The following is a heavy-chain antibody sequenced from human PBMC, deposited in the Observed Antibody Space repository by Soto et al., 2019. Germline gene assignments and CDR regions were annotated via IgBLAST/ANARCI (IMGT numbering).Heavy chain of an antibody. D-gene: IGHD6-19*01. Sequence: LRLSCAASGFTFSSYVMGWVRQAPGKGLEWVSAIGGTDGTTYYADSAKGRFTISRDNSKSTLYLQMSSLRAEDTAIYYCAKRNDGSAWPYYFDSWGQGTLVTVSS. CDR2: IGGTDGTT. CDR1: GFTFSSYV. J-gene: IGHJ4*02. V-gene: IGHV3-23*01. CDR3: AKRNDGSAWPYYFDS.